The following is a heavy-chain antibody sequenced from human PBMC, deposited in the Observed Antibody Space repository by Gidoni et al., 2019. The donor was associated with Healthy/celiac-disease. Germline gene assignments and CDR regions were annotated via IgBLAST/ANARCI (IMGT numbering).Heavy chain of an antibody. CDR3: ATHDDYDILTAPFDY. J-gene: IGHJ4*02. D-gene: IGHD3-9*01. CDR1: GGSISSSSYY. Sequence: QLQLQESGPGLVKPSETLSLTCTVSGGSISSSSYYWGWIRQPPGKGLEWIGRIYYSGSTYYNPSLKSRVTISVDTSKNQFSLKLSSVTAADTAVYYCATHDDYDILTAPFDYWGQGTLVTVSS. CDR2: IYYSGST. V-gene: IGHV4-39*01.